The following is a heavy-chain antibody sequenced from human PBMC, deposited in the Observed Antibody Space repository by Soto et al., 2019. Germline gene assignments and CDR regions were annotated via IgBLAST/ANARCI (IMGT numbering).Heavy chain of an antibody. CDR1: GFTFNTYW. CDR3: IRGRDGFNAGWIGP. V-gene: IGHV3-7*01. J-gene: IGHJ5*02. Sequence: EVQLVESGGGLVQPGGSLRLSCAASGFTFNTYWMSWVRQAPGKGMEWVANMKKDGCLTHYLDSVRGRFTISRDNAKSTLSLKMNSLTAEDTGVYYCIRGRDGFNAGWIGPWGQGTLVIV. CDR2: MKKDGCLT. D-gene: IGHD3-10*01.